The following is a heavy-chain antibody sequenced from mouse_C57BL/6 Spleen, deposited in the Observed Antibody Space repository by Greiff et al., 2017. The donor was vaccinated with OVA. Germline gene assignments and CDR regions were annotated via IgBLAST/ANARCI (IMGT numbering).Heavy chain of an antibody. CDR3: ARRGAY. CDR2: INPNNGGT. J-gene: IGHJ3*01. Sequence: DVQLQESGPELVKPGASVKIPCKASGYTFTDYNMDWVKQSHGKSLEWIGDINPNNGGTIYNQKFKGKATLTVDKSSSTAYMELRSLTSEDTAVYYCARRGAYWGQGTLVTVSA. V-gene: IGHV1-18*01. CDR1: GYTFTDYN.